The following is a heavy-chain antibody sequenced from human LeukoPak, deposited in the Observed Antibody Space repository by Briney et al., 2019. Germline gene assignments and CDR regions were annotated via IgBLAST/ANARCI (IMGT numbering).Heavy chain of an antibody. D-gene: IGHD3-10*01. V-gene: IGHV1-69*01. J-gene: IGHJ5*02. CDR2: IIPMFGTA. CDR3: ALGSRGVMPDWFDP. CDR1: GGTFNNYA. Sequence: SVKVSCKASGGTFNNYAISWVRQAPGQGLEWMGGIIPMFGTANYAQKYQGRVTITADESTSTAHIELSSLRSEDTAMYYCALGSRGVMPDWFDPWGQGTLVTVSS.